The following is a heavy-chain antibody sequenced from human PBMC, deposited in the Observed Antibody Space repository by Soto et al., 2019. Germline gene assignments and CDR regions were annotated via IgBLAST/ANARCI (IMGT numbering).Heavy chain of an antibody. Sequence: GGSLRLSCAASGFTFSNAWMSWVRQAPGKGLEWVGRIRTKSNNYATAYAASVKGRFTISRDDSKNTAYLQMNSLKTEDTAVYYCTRLHFIVEPGINYWGQGTLVTVSS. CDR3: TRLHFIVEPGINY. J-gene: IGHJ4*02. V-gene: IGHV3-73*01. CDR1: GFTFSNAW. D-gene: IGHD2-2*01. CDR2: IRTKSNNYAT.